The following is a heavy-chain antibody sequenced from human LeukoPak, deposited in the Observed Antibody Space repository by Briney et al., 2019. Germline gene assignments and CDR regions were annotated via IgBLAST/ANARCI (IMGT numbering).Heavy chain of an antibody. J-gene: IGHJ4*02. CDR3: AKGAHDYGDDYFDY. V-gene: IGHV3-30*02. CDR1: GFTFSSYG. Sequence: PGGSLRLSCAASGFTFSSYGMHWVRQAPGKGLEWVAVIWYGGSNKYYADSVKGRFTISRDNSKNTLYLQMNSLRAEDTAVYYCAKGAHDYGDDYFDYWGQGTLVTVSS. D-gene: IGHD4-17*01. CDR2: IWYGGSNK.